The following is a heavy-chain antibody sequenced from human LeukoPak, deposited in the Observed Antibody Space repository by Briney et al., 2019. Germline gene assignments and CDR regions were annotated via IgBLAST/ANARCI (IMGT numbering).Heavy chain of an antibody. CDR3: AREHYYGSGSYYRGWFDP. CDR2: INPNSGGT. Sequence: ASVKVSCKASGYTFTGYYMHWVRQAPGQGLEWMGWINPNSGGTNYAQKFQGRVTMTRDTSISTAYMELSRLRSDDTAVYYCAREHYYGSGSYYRGWFDPWGQGTLVTVSS. J-gene: IGHJ5*02. V-gene: IGHV1-2*02. CDR1: GYTFTGYY. D-gene: IGHD3-10*01.